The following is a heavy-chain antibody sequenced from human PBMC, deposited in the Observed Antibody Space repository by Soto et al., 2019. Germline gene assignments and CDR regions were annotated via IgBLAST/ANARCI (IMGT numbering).Heavy chain of an antibody. D-gene: IGHD3-3*01. Sequence: SETLSLTCAVYGGSFSGYYWSWIRQPPGKGLEWIGEINHSGSTNYNPSLKSRVTISVDTSKNQFSLKLSSVTAADTAVYYCASGTIFGVVTPSPRFDYWGQGTLVTVSS. V-gene: IGHV4-34*01. CDR2: INHSGST. J-gene: IGHJ4*02. CDR1: GGSFSGYY. CDR3: ASGTIFGVVTPSPRFDY.